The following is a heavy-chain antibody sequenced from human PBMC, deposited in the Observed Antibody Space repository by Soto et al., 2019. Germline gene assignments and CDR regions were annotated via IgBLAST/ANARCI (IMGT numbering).Heavy chain of an antibody. D-gene: IGHD3-22*01. CDR2: IGPSSGNT. Sequence: QVQLLQSGGQVKKPGASVKVSCKASGYTFTSYTISWVRQALGQGLEWVGWIGPSSGNTDSARNLQGRVTMTTDTSTSTAYMQLNRLTSDDTAVYYCARDLIVDGPDNYGMDVWGQGTTVTVSS. J-gene: IGHJ6*02. CDR3: ARDLIVDGPDNYGMDV. V-gene: IGHV1-18*01. CDR1: GYTFTSYT.